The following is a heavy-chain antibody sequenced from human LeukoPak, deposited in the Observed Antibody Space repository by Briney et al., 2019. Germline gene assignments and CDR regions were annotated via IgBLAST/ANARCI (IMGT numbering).Heavy chain of an antibody. CDR3: AREIGCSGITCYLNWLDP. J-gene: IGHJ5*02. CDR1: GFTFSSYG. D-gene: IGHD2-15*01. Sequence: GRSLRLSCAASGFTFSSYGMHWVRQAPGKGLEWVAVIWYDGSNKYYADSVKGRFTISRDNSKNTLYLQMNSLRAEDTAVYYCAREIGCSGITCYLNWLDPWGQGTLVTVSS. V-gene: IGHV3-33*01. CDR2: IWYDGSNK.